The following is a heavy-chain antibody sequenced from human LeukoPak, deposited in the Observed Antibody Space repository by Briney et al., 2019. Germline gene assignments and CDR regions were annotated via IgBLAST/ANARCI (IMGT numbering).Heavy chain of an antibody. CDR3: ARPSSRGIAVAGVLWFDP. Sequence: GESLRISCKGSGYSFTSYWISWVRQMPGKGLEWMGRIDPSDSYTNYSPSFQGHVTISADKSISTAYLQWSSLRASDTAMYYCARPSSRGIAVAGVLWFDPWGQGTLVTVSS. CDR1: GYSFTSYW. V-gene: IGHV5-10-1*01. CDR2: IDPSDSYT. D-gene: IGHD6-19*01. J-gene: IGHJ5*02.